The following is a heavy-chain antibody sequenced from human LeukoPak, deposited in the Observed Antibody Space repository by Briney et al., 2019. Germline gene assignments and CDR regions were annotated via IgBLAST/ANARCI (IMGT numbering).Heavy chain of an antibody. V-gene: IGHV1-69*04. J-gene: IGHJ4*02. D-gene: IGHD3-10*01. Sequence: GASVKVSCKASGGTFSSCAISWVRQAPGQGLEWMGRIIPILGIANYVQKFQGRVTITADKSTSTAYMELSSLRSEDTAVYYCARDSMRCYGSGNYFDYWGQGTLVTVSS. CDR1: GGTFSSCA. CDR3: ARDSMRCYGSGNYFDY. CDR2: IIPILGIA.